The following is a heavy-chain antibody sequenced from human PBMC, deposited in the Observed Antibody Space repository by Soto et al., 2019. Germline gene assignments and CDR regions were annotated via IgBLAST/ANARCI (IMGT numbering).Heavy chain of an antibody. CDR2: ISAYNGNT. CDR3: ARDLGYRRSWPHFDY. CDR1: GYTFASYG. J-gene: IGHJ4*02. D-gene: IGHD6-13*01. V-gene: IGHV1-18*01. Sequence: ASVKVSCKASGYTFASYGISWGRQAPGQGLEWMGWISAYNGNTNYAQKLQGRVTMTTDTSTSTAYMELRSLRSDDTAVYYCARDLGYRRSWPHFDYCGQAPLVTVSS.